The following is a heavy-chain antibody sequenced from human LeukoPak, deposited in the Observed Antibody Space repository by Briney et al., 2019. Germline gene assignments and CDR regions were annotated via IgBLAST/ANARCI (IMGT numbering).Heavy chain of an antibody. D-gene: IGHD3-22*01. CDR1: GFTFSIYW. J-gene: IGHJ5*02. Sequence: GGSLRLSCAASGFTFSIYWMSWVRQAPGKGLEWVANIKQDGSEKYYVDSVKGRFTISRDNAKNSLYLQMNSLRAEDTALYYCAKLDYYDSSGNWFDPWGQGTLVTVSS. CDR2: IKQDGSEK. V-gene: IGHV3-7*03. CDR3: AKLDYYDSSGNWFDP.